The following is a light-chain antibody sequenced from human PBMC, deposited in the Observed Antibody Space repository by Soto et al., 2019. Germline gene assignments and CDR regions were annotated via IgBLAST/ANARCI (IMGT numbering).Light chain of an antibody. CDR1: SGHSSHA. V-gene: IGLV4-69*01. CDR3: QTWVTGIWV. CDR2: INSDGSH. Sequence: QPVLTQSPSASASLGASVKLTCTLSSGHSSHAIAWHQQQPEKGPRYLMKINSDGSHSKGDGIPDRFSGASSGAERYLTISNLQSEDEADYYCQTWVTGIWVFGTGTKLTVL. J-gene: IGLJ1*01.